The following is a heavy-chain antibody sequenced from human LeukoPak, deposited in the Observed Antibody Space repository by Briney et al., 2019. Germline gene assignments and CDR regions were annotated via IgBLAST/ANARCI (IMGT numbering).Heavy chain of an antibody. V-gene: IGHV3-48*02. CDR2: ISTNSGTK. J-gene: IGHJ4*02. D-gene: IGHD4-17*01. Sequence: GGSLRLSCAASGFTFSSYPMNWVRQAPGKGLEWVSYISTNSGTKYYADSVKGQFTISRDNAKNSVYLQMNSLRDDDTAMYYCARGKIGYYYGDYDGYWGQGTLVTVSS. CDR3: ARGKIGYYYGDYDGY. CDR1: GFTFSSYP.